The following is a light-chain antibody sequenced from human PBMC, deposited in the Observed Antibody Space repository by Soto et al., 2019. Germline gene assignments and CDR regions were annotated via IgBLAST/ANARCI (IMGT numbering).Light chain of an antibody. CDR3: SSYTSSNTHVL. J-gene: IGLJ3*02. Sequence: QSVLTQPASVSGSPGQSITISCTGTSSDVGGYNFVSWYQHHPGKAPKLMIYEVYNRPSGVSTRFSGSKSVNTASLTISGLQAEDEADYYCSSYTSSNTHVLFGGGTKVTVL. CDR2: EVY. V-gene: IGLV2-14*01. CDR1: SSDVGGYNF.